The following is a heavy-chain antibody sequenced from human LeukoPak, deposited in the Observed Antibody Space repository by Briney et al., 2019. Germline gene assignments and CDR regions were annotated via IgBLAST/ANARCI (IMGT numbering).Heavy chain of an antibody. V-gene: IGHV4-59*01. Sequence: SETLSLTCTVSGGSISSYYWSWIRQPPGKGLEWIGYIYYSGSTNYNPSLKSRVTISLDTSKNQFSLKLSSVTAADTAVYYCTSASGITIFDWFDPWGQGTLVTLSS. CDR2: IYYSGST. CDR3: TSASGITIFDWFDP. J-gene: IGHJ5*02. D-gene: IGHD3-3*01. CDR1: GGSISSYY.